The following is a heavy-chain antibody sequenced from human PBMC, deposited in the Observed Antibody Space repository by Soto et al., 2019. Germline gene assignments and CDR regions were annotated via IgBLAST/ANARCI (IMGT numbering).Heavy chain of an antibody. CDR3: ARDRIADDYYYYYGMDV. D-gene: IGHD6-13*01. V-gene: IGHV4-4*07. CDR2: IYTSGST. CDR1: GGSISSYY. Sequence: PSETLSLTCTVSGGSISSYYWSWIRQPAGKGLEWIGRIYTSGSTNYNPSLKSRVTMSVDTSKNQFSLKLSSVTAADTAVYYCARDRIADDYYYYYGMDVLGQGTTVTVSS. J-gene: IGHJ6*02.